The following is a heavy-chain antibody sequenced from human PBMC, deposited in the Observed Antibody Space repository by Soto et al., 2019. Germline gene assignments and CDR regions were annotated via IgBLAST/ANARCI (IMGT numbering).Heavy chain of an antibody. D-gene: IGHD2-21*02. Sequence: QVQLIQSGPQMMQPGASVRVSCKASGFTALCFGFHWVRQAPGQGPEWLGWINAGVDGTSYSKRFQDRVRITRDTSANTVYLEVNSLTSEDTAVYYCAREVKGVTSFDYCGQGTLVTVSS. CDR3: AREVKGVTSFDY. CDR2: INAGVDGT. V-gene: IGHV1-3*01. J-gene: IGHJ4*02. CDR1: GFTALCFG.